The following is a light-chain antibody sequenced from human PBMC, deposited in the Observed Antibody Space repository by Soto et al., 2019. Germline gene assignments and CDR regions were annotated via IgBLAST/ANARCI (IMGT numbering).Light chain of an antibody. Sequence: QSVLAQPASVSGSPGQSITISCTGTSSDVGNYNLVSWYQQHPGQAPKLMIFEGSKRPSGVSNRFSGSKSGNTASLTISGLQAEDEADYYCCSYAGPSPVVFGGGTKLTVL. CDR2: EGS. CDR3: CSYAGPSPVV. V-gene: IGLV2-23*01. J-gene: IGLJ3*02. CDR1: SSDVGNYNL.